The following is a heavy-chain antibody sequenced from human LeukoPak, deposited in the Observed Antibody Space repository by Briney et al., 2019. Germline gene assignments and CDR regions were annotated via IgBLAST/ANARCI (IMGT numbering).Heavy chain of an antibody. Sequence: GGSLRLSCAASGFTFSSYWMSWVRQAPGEGLEWVANIKQDGSEKYYVDSVKGPFTISRDNAKNSLYLQMNSLRAEDTAVYYCGKGHWGLDYWGQGALVTVSS. CDR3: GKGHWGLDY. CDR2: IKQDGSEK. J-gene: IGHJ4*02. D-gene: IGHD7-27*01. V-gene: IGHV3-7*01. CDR1: GFTFSSYW.